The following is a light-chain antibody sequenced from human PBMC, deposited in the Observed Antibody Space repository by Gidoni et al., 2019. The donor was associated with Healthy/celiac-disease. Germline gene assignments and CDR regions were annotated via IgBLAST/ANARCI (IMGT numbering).Light chain of an antibody. V-gene: IGKV1-39*01. CDR3: QQSDSTPLT. Sequence: DIQMTQSPSSLSASVGDRVTITCRASQSISSYLNWYQQKPAKTPKLLIYAAYSLQSGVPSRFSGGGSGTDITLSISSLQPEDFATYYCQQSDSTPLTFGGGTKVEIK. CDR2: AAY. CDR1: QSISSY. J-gene: IGKJ4*01.